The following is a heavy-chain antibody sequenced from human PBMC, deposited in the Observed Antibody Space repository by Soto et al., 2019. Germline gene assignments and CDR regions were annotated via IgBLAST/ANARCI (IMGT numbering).Heavy chain of an antibody. J-gene: IGHJ4*02. V-gene: IGHV3-23*01. CDR3: AKNQERELPRVIDF. D-gene: IGHD1-7*01. CDR2: MSGSSSTT. CDR1: GLTFSDYA. Sequence: GGSLRLSWATSGLTFSDYAMSWVRQAPGGGLEWVSSMSGSSSTTYYADSVRGRFTISRDRSKNTLYLQMSSLRAEDTALYYCAKNQERELPRVIDFWGQGTLVTVSS.